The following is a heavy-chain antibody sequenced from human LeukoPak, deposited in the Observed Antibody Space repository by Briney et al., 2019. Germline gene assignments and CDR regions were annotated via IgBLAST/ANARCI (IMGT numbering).Heavy chain of an antibody. CDR1: GYTFTSYA. D-gene: IGHD6-13*01. J-gene: IGHJ3*02. CDR2: INAGNGNT. Sequence: ASVKVSCKASGYTFTSYAMHWVRQAPGQRLEWMGWINAGNGNTKYSQKFQGRVTMTRNTSISTAYMELSSLRSEDTAVYYCAITLAAAGYDAFDIWGQGTMVTVSS. CDR3: AITLAAAGYDAFDI. V-gene: IGHV1-3*01.